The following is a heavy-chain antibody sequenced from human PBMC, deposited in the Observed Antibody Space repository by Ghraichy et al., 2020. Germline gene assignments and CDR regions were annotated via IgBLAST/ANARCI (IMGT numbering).Heavy chain of an antibody. CDR3: AKVSYYYDTSGYRGWFDP. J-gene: IGHJ5*02. CDR1: GGSISSSSYY. CDR2: IYYSGST. Sequence: SETLSLTCTVSGGSISSSSYYWGWIRQPPGKGLEWIGTIYYSGSTYYNPSLRSRVTISVDTSKNQFSLKLSSVTAADTAVYYCAKVSYYYDTSGYRGWFDPWGQGILVTVSS. D-gene: IGHD3-22*01. V-gene: IGHV4-39*01.